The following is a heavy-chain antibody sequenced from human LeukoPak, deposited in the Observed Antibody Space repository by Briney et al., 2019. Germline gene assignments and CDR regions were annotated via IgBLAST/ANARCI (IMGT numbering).Heavy chain of an antibody. Sequence: PGGSLRLSCAASGFTFSSYWMSWVRQAPGKGLEWVANIKKDGSEKYYVDSVKGRFTISRDNAKTSLYLQMNSLRAEDTAVYYCARGATDTTRWFDPWGQGTLVTVSS. V-gene: IGHV3-7*01. D-gene: IGHD1-7*01. CDR3: ARGATDTTRWFDP. CDR1: GFTFSSYW. CDR2: IKKDGSEK. J-gene: IGHJ5*02.